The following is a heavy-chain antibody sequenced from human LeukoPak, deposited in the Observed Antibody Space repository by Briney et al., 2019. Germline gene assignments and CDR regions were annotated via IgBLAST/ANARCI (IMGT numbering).Heavy chain of an antibody. CDR1: GFRFDSFD. CDR3: ARSLIVASEDY. Sequence: PGGSLRLACAASGFRFDSFDMGWIRQVPGKGLDYIAFISASGAVPYYAESVKGRFTISRDNAKNSVSMQMKSLSADDTAVYYCARSLIVASEDYWGQGTLVTVSS. D-gene: IGHD3-22*01. V-gene: IGHV3-11*04. J-gene: IGHJ4*02. CDR2: ISASGAVP.